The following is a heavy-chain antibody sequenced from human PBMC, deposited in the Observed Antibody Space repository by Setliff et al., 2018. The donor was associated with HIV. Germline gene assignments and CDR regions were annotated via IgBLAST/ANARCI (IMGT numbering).Heavy chain of an antibody. J-gene: IGHJ3*01. CDR3: AMGNNSWPYAFDF. CDR2: FDLAEDEI. V-gene: IGHV1-24*01. CDR1: GYTFIELS. Sequence: GASVKVSCKVSGYTFIELSRHWVRQAPGKGLEWMGGFDLAEDEITYAQKFQGRVTMTEDTSIDTAYMELSSLTSEDTAAYYCAMGNNSWPYAFDFWGQGTMVTVSS. D-gene: IGHD6-13*01.